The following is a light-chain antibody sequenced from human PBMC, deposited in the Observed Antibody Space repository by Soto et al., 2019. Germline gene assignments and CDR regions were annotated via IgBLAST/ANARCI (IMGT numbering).Light chain of an antibody. CDR1: SSDVGAYNY. J-gene: IGLJ1*01. CDR2: DVS. V-gene: IGLV2-14*03. CDR3: VSNAGTSYV. Sequence: QSVLTQPASVSGTLGQSITISCTGTSSDVGAYNYVSWYQQYPGKAPKLIMYDVSNRPSWVSCRFSGSKCGNTASLTISALPSELEAAYSFVSNAGTSYVFATEAKGPV.